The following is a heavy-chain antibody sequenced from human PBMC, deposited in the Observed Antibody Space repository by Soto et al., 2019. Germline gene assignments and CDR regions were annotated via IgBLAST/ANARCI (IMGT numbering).Heavy chain of an antibody. Sequence: EVQLLESGGGLVQPGGSLRLSCAASGFTFSSYAMSWVRQAPGKGLEWVSAISGSGGSTYYADSVKGRFTISRDNSKNTLYMQMTSLRAEDTAVYYCAKENWYRSSWFEFDYWGQGTLVTVSS. D-gene: IGHD6-13*01. V-gene: IGHV3-23*01. CDR3: AKENWYRSSWFEFDY. J-gene: IGHJ4*02. CDR2: ISGSGGST. CDR1: GFTFSSYA.